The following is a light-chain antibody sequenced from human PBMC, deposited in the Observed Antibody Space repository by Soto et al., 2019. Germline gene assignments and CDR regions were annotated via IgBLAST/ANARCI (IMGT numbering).Light chain of an antibody. J-gene: IGKJ1*01. CDR1: QNIDIY. CDR2: GAS. V-gene: IGKV1-39*01. Sequence: DIQMTQSPSSLSASVGDTVTITCRASQNIDIYLNWYQQKAGTAPKVLISGASNLQRGVPSRFSGSGSGTDVTLTINNLQHEDFATYFCQQTFNVPPWTFGQGTKVDVK. CDR3: QQTFNVPPWT.